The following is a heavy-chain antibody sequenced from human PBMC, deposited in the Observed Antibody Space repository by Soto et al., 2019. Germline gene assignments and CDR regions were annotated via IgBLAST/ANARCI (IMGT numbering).Heavy chain of an antibody. CDR3: ATDSINAFWTGYLVDY. CDR1: GFTFSSYW. J-gene: IGHJ4*02. V-gene: IGHV3-7*03. Sequence: EVQLVESGGGLVQPGGSLRLSCAASGFTFSSYWMGWVRQAPGKGLEWVGNIKQDGSEKYYVDSVKGRFTISRDNAKNSLYLQMNSLRAEDTAVYYCATDSINAFWTGYLVDYWGQGTLVTVSS. CDR2: IKQDGSEK. D-gene: IGHD3-3*01.